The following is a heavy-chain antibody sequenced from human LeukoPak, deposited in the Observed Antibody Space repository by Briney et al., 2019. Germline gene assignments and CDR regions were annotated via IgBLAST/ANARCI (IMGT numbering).Heavy chain of an antibody. V-gene: IGHV4-59*01. D-gene: IGHD3-10*01. J-gene: IGHJ6*03. CDR1: GGSINGYY. CDR2: IYNSGST. CDR3: ARQIRNTLTRGVTSYYYYMDV. Sequence: PSETLSLTCTVSGGSINGYYWSWIRQPPGKGLEWIGYIYNSGSTNFNPSLKSRITMSVDTSKKQFSLKLSSVTAADTAVYYCARQIRNTLTRGVTSYYYYMDVWGKGTTVTVSS.